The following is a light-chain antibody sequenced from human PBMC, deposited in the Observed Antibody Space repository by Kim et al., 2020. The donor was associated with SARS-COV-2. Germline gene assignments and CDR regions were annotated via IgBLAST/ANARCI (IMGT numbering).Light chain of an antibody. V-gene: IGKV2-28*01. CDR2: LGS. J-gene: IGKJ4*01. Sequence: PACISCRACQRLLHSKGYNYLDGYLPKPGQSPQLLIYLGSTRGSGVPDRFSGSGSDTDFTLKISRVGAGDVVVYYCMQALQPPRAFGGGAKVDI. CDR3: MQALQPPRA. CDR1: QRLLHSKGYNY.